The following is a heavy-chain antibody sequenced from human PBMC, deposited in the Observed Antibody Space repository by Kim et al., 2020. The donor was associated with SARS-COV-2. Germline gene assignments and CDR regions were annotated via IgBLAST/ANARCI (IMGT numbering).Heavy chain of an antibody. J-gene: IGHJ4*02. D-gene: IGHD4-17*01. CDR1: GGSFSGYY. Sequence: SETLSLTCAVYGGSFSGYYWSWIRQPPGKGLEWIGEINHSGSTNYNPSLKSRVTISVDTSKNQFSLKLSSVTAADTAGYYCARNKRTTVRGYFDYWGQGTLVTVSS. CDR2: INHSGST. CDR3: ARNKRTTVRGYFDY. V-gene: IGHV4-34*01.